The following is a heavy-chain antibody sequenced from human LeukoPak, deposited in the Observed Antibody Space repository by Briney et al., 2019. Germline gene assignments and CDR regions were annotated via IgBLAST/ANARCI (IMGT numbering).Heavy chain of an antibody. J-gene: IGHJ3*02. CDR2: INHSGST. Sequence: SETLSLTCAVYGGSFSGYYWSWIRQPPGKGLEWIGEINHSGSTNYNPSLKSRVTISVDTSKNQFSLKLSSVTAADTAVYYCATRLRGLDIWGQGTVVTVSS. D-gene: IGHD4-17*01. CDR3: ATRLRGLDI. CDR1: GGSFSGYY. V-gene: IGHV4-34*01.